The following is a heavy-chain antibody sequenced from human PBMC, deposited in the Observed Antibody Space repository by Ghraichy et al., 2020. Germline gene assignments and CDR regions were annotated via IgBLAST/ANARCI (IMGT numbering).Heavy chain of an antibody. CDR1: GGTFSSYA. J-gene: IGHJ6*02. Sequence: SEKVSCKASGGTFSSYAISWVRQAPGQGLEWMGGIIPIFGTANYAQKFQGRVTITADESTSTAYMELSSLRSEDTAVYYCARDKRITIVGVVTFYGMDVWGQGTTVTVSS. V-gene: IGHV1-69*13. D-gene: IGHD3-3*01. CDR3: ARDKRITIVGVVTFYGMDV. CDR2: IIPIFGTA.